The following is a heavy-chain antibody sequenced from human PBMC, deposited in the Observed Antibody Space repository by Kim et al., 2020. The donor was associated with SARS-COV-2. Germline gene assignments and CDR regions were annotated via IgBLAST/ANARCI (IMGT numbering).Heavy chain of an antibody. CDR2: IIPILGIA. J-gene: IGHJ6*02. CDR3: ARDCSGGSCYYYGMDV. V-gene: IGHV1-69*04. CDR1: GGTSSSYA. D-gene: IGHD2-15*01. Sequence: SVKVSCKASGGTSSSYAISWVRQAPGQGLEWMGRIIPILGIANYAQKFQGRVTITADKSTSTAYMELSSLRSEDTAVYYCARDCSGGSCYYYGMDVWGQGTTVTVSS.